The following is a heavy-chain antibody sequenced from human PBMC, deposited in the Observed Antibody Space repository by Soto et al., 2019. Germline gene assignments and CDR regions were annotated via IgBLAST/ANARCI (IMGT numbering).Heavy chain of an antibody. CDR2: IYYSGST. D-gene: IGHD1-26*01. Sequence: SETLSLTCTVSGGSISSSSYYWGWIRQPPGKGLEWIGSIYYSGSTYYNPSLKSRVTISVDTSKNQFSLKMRSVTAADTAVYYCASVGATYYYYGMDVWGQGTTVTVSS. CDR3: ASVGATYYYYGMDV. J-gene: IGHJ6*02. V-gene: IGHV4-39*01. CDR1: GGSISSSSYY.